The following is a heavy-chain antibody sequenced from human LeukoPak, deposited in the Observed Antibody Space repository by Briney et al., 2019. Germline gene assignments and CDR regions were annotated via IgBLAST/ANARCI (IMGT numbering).Heavy chain of an antibody. Sequence: ASVKVSCKASGYTFTSYYMHWVRQAPGQGLEWMGVINPSDGGTNYAQRFQGRVTMTRDTSTSTVYMEVSSLTSDDTAVYYCVRDVAREFDFWGQGSLVTVSS. CDR2: INPSDGGT. J-gene: IGHJ4*02. V-gene: IGHV1-46*01. D-gene: IGHD5-24*01. CDR1: GYTFTSYY. CDR3: VRDVAREFDF.